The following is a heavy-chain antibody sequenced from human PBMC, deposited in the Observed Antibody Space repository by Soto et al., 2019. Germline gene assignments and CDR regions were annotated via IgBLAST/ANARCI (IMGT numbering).Heavy chain of an antibody. CDR1: GFTFSSCA. V-gene: IGHV3-23*01. J-gene: IGHJ4*02. CDR3: ANPGSAQKPPHGLYYFDY. Sequence: GGSLRLSCAASGFTFSSCAVNWVRQTPGKGLEWVSTISGGGGSTYYADSVKGRFTVSRDNSKNTLYLQMNSLRGEDTAVYFCANPGSAQKPPHGLYYFDYWGQGSLVTVSS. D-gene: IGHD2-15*01. CDR2: ISGGGGST.